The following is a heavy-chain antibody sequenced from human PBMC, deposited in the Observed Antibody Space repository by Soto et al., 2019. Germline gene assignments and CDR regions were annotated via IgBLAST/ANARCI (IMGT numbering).Heavy chain of an antibody. CDR1: GYTFTSYG. J-gene: IGHJ4*02. CDR2: ISAYNGNT. Sequence: QVQLVQSGAEVKKPGASVKVSCKASGYTFTSYGISWVRQAPGQGLEWMGWISAYNGNTNYAQKLQGRVTMTTDTSTSTAYMELRSPRSDDTAVYYCARDLTLVLIAAAGGFDYWGQGTLVTVSS. V-gene: IGHV1-18*01. D-gene: IGHD6-13*01. CDR3: ARDLTLVLIAAAGGFDY.